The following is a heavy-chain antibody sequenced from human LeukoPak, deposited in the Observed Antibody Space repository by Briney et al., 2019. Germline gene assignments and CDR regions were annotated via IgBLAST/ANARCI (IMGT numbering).Heavy chain of an antibody. Sequence: PGGSLRLSCAASGFAFSTYGMHWVRQAPGKGLEWVTFIQYDGTNKYSADSLKGRFTVSRDNSKNTLYLQMKSLTTEDTAVYYCARDTTTQRLSVRAYFDYWGQGTLVTVSS. V-gene: IGHV3-30*02. CDR1: GFAFSTYG. D-gene: IGHD1-1*01. CDR3: ARDTTTQRLSVRAYFDY. J-gene: IGHJ4*02. CDR2: IQYDGTNK.